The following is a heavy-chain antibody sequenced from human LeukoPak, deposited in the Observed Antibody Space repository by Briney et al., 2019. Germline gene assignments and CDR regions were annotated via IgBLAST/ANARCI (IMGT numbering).Heavy chain of an antibody. J-gene: IGHJ6*02. CDR3: ARARPWDSSRSYYFGMDV. V-gene: IGHV3-23*01. CDR2: ISGSGGST. D-gene: IGHD3-22*01. CDR1: GFTFSSYA. Sequence: GGSLRLSCAASGFTFSSYAMSWVRQAPGKGLEWVSAISGSGGSTYYAASVRGRFSISRDSSKNTVYLQMNSLRDEDTAVYYCARARPWDSSRSYYFGMDVWGHGTTVTVSS.